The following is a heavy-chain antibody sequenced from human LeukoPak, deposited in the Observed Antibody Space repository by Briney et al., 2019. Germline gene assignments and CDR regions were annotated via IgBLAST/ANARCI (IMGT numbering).Heavy chain of an antibody. CDR3: AKTLYVRAVPGGLDY. D-gene: IGHD3-16*01. CDR1: GFTFSSYS. V-gene: IGHV3-21*01. Sequence: PGGSLRLSCAASGFTFSSYSMNWVRQAPGKGLEWVSSISSSSSYIYYADSVKGRFTISRDNAKNSLYLQMNSLRAEDTAVYYCAKTLYVRAVPGGLDYWGQGTLVTVSS. CDR2: ISSSSSYI. J-gene: IGHJ4*02.